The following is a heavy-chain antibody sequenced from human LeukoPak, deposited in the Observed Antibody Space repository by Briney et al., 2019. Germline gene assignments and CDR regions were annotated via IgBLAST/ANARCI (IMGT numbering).Heavy chain of an antibody. CDR2: FSGSGGST. D-gene: IGHD3-3*01. Sequence: GGSLRLSCAASGFPFSSYAMTCVRQAPGKGLEWVSGFSGSGGSTYYADSVKGRFTISRDNSKNTLYLQMNSLRAEDTAVYYCARVGYYDFWSGLIPHTYYMDVWGKGTTVTVSS. CDR1: GFPFSSYA. V-gene: IGHV3-23*01. CDR3: ARVGYYDFWSGLIPHTYYMDV. J-gene: IGHJ6*03.